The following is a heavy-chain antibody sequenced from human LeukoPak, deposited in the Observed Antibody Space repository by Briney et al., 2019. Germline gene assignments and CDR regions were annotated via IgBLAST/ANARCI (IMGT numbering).Heavy chain of an antibody. CDR3: ARRLENGYCSGGSCTAHMDV. D-gene: IGHD2-15*01. CDR1: GYTFTSYD. J-gene: IGHJ6*02. CDR2: MNPNSGNT. Sequence: GASVKVSCKASGYTFTSYDINWVRQATGQGLEWMGWMNPNSGNTGYAQKFQGRVTMTRNTSISTAYMELSSLRSEDTAVYYCARRLENGYCSGGSCTAHMDVWGQGTTVTVSS. V-gene: IGHV1-8*01.